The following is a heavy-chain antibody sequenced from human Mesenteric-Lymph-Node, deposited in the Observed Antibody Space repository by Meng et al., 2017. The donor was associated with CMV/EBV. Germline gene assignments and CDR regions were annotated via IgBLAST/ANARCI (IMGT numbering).Heavy chain of an antibody. CDR3: ARDWPFEYSSSGYYFDY. J-gene: IGHJ4*02. V-gene: IGHV4-39*07. Sequence: SETLSLTCTVSGGSISSSSYYWGWIRQPPGKGLEWIGSIYYSGSTYYNPSLKSRVTISVDTSKNQFSLKLSSVTAADTAVYYRARDWPFEYSSSGYYFDYWGQGTLVTVSS. CDR1: GGSISSSSYY. D-gene: IGHD6-6*01. CDR2: IYYSGST.